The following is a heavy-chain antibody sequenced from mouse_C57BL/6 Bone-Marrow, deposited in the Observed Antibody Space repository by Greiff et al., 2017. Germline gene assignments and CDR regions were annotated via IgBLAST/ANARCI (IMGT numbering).Heavy chain of an antibody. CDR1: GFNIKDDY. CDR3: TTPIYYDYDVNY. CDR2: IDPENGDT. D-gene: IGHD2-4*01. Sequence: VQLQQSGAELVRPGASVKLSCTASGFNIKDDYMHWVKQRPDQGLEWIGWIDPENGDTEYASKFQGKATITADTSSNTAYLQLSSLTSEDTAVYYCTTPIYYDYDVNYWGQGTLVTVSA. V-gene: IGHV14-4*01. J-gene: IGHJ3*01.